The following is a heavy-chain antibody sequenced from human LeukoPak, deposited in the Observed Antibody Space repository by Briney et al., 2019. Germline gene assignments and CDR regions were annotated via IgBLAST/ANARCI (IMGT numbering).Heavy chain of an antibody. CDR2: ISGSGGST. CDR1: GFTFSSYA. V-gene: IGHV3-23*01. J-gene: IGHJ4*02. Sequence: GGSLRLSCAASGFTFSSYAMSWVRQAPGKGLEWVSAISGSGGSTYYADSVKGRFTISRDNSKNTLYLQMNSLRAEDTAVYYCAKGHCSGGSCYYFDYWGQGTLVTVSS. CDR3: AKGHCSGGSCYYFDY. D-gene: IGHD2-15*01.